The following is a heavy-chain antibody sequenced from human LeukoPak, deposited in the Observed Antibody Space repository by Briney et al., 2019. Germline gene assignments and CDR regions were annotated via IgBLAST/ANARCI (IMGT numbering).Heavy chain of an antibody. J-gene: IGHJ4*02. D-gene: IGHD2-2*01. Sequence: SETLSLTCTVSGGSISSGGYYWRWLRQHPGRGLEWIGYIYYSGSTYYNPSLKSRVTISVDTSKNQFSLKLSSVTAADTAVYYCARTRRSRLDYWGQGTLVTVSS. CDR2: IYYSGST. CDR1: GGSISSGGYY. V-gene: IGHV4-31*03. CDR3: ARTRRSRLDY.